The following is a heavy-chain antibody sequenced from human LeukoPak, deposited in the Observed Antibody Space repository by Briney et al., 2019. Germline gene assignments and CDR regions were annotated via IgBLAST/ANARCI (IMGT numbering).Heavy chain of an antibody. CDR3: AKERLRYCSSTSCPLFDY. Sequence: GGSLRLSCAASGFTFSSYAMGWVRQAPGKGLKWVSTINDNGAGTYYADSVKGRFTISRDNSYNTVSLQMNSLRDEDTGVYYCAKERLRYCSSTSCPLFDYWGQGTLVTVSS. D-gene: IGHD2-2*01. CDR2: INDNGAGT. J-gene: IGHJ4*02. V-gene: IGHV3-23*01. CDR1: GFTFSSYA.